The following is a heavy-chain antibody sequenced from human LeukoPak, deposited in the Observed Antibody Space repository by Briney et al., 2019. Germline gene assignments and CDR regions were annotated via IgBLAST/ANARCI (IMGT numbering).Heavy chain of an antibody. CDR3: AKAPSGYDLVDY. J-gene: IGHJ4*02. CDR2: ISGSGGST. V-gene: IGHV3-23*01. CDR1: GFTFSSYA. D-gene: IGHD5-12*01. Sequence: GGSLRLSCAASGFTFSSYAMSWVRQAPGKGLERVSAISGSGGSTYYADSVKGRFSISRDNSRNTLNLQMNSLRAEDTAVYYCAKAPSGYDLVDYWGQGTLVTVSS.